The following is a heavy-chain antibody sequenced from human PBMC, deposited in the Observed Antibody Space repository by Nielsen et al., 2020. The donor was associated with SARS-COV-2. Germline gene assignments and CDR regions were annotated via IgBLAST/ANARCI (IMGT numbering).Heavy chain of an antibody. Sequence: SETLSLTCTVSGGSISSYYWSWIRQPPGKGLEWIVYIYYSGSTNYNPSLKSRVTISVDTSKNQFSLKLSSVTAADTAVYYCARDAGGYDYVWGSYRQRSYYFDYWGQGTLVTVSS. CDR2: IYYSGST. CDR3: ARDAGGYDYVWGSYRQRSYYFDY. D-gene: IGHD3-16*02. V-gene: IGHV4-59*01. CDR1: GGSISSYY. J-gene: IGHJ4*02.